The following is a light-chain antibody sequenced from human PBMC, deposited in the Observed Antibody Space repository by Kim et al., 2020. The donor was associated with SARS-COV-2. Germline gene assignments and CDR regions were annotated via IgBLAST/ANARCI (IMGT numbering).Light chain of an antibody. V-gene: IGLV3-19*01. CDR2: GKN. CDR3: NSRGSNDNVL. J-gene: IGLJ2*01. CDR1: SLRSYY. Sequence: VSLGQTVRLTCQGDSLRSYYATWSQQKPGQAPIVVIYGKNNRPSGIPDRFSGSSSGDTASLTITGTQAGDEADYYCNSRGSNDNVLFGGGTQLTVL.